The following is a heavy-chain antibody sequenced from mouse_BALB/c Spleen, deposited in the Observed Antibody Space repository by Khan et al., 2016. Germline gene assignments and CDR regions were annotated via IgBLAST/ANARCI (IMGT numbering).Heavy chain of an antibody. J-gene: IGHJ4*01. CDR1: GYTFTNYG. CDR2: INTYTGEP. D-gene: IGHD2-5*01. CDR3: ARQYYSNHAMDY. Sequence: QIQLVQSGPELKKPGETVKISCKASGYTFTNYGMNWVKQAPGKGLKWMGWINTYTGEPTYADDFKGRFAFSLETSDRTVYLQINNLKNEDMATYFCARQYYSNHAMDYWGQGTSVTVSS. V-gene: IGHV9-1*02.